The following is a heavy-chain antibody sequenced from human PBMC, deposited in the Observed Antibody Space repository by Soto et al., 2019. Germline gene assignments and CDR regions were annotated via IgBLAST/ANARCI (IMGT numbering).Heavy chain of an antibody. D-gene: IGHD3-9*01. V-gene: IGHV3-23*01. CDR3: AKDQRFYYDILTGYHGGMDV. CDR2: ISGSGGST. CDR1: GFTFSSYA. J-gene: IGHJ6*02. Sequence: GGSLRLSCAASGFTFSSYAMSWVRQAPGKGLEWVSAISGSGGSTYYADSVKGRFTISRENSKNTLYLQMNSLRAEDTAVYYCAKDQRFYYDILTGYHGGMDVWGQGTTVTVSS.